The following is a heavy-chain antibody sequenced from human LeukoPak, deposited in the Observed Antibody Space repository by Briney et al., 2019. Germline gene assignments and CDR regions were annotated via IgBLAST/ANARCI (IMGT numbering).Heavy chain of an antibody. CDR1: GFTFSSYS. D-gene: IGHD3-22*01. V-gene: IGHV3-21*01. CDR2: ISSSSSYI. J-gene: IGHJ4*02. CDR3: ARDPPYYYDSSGYYQENY. Sequence: PGGSLRLSCAASGFTFSSYSMNWVRQAPGKGLEWVSSISSSSSYIYYADSVKGRFTISRDNAKNSLYLQMNSLRAEDTAVYYCARDPPYYYDSSGYYQENYWGQGTLVTVSS.